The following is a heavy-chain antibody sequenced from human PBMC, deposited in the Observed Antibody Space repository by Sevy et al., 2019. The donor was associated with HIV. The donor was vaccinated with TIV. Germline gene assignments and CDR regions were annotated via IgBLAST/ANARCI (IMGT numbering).Heavy chain of an antibody. D-gene: IGHD7-27*01. J-gene: IGHJ3*02. CDR2: ISSSGSTI. CDR3: AREKGGTIWGSEDAFDI. Sequence: GGCLRLSCAASGFTFSDYYMSWIRQAPGKGLEWVSYISSSGSTIYYADSVKGRFTISRDNAKNSQYLQMNSLRAEDTAVYYCAREKGGTIWGSEDAFDIWGQGTMVTVSS. V-gene: IGHV3-11*01. CDR1: GFTFSDYY.